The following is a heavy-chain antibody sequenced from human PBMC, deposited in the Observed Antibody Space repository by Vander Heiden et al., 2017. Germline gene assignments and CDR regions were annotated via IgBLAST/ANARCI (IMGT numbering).Heavy chain of an antibody. CDR2: IYYSGST. CDR1: GGYIRSGGYY. J-gene: IGHJ4*02. Sequence: QVQLQESGPGLVKPSQNLSLTCTVSGGYIRSGGYYWSWIRQHPGKGLEWIGYIYYSGSTYYNPSLKSRVTISVDTSKNQFSLKLSSVTAADTAVYYCARDRGYSGYGDFDYWGQGTLVTVSS. D-gene: IGHD5-12*01. V-gene: IGHV4-31*03. CDR3: ARDRGYSGYGDFDY.